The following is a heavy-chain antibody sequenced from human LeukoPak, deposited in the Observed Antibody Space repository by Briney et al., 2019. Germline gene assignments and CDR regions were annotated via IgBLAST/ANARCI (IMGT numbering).Heavy chain of an antibody. D-gene: IGHD7-27*01. V-gene: IGHV3-30-3*01. CDR2: ISYDGSNK. CDR1: GFTFSSYA. CDR3: AKDRAETGDLIDY. Sequence: PGGSLRLSCAASGFTFSSYAMHWVRQAPGKGLEWVAVISYDGSNKYYADSVKGRFTISRDNSKNTLYLQMNSLRAEDTAVYYCAKDRAETGDLIDYWGQGTLVTVSS. J-gene: IGHJ4*02.